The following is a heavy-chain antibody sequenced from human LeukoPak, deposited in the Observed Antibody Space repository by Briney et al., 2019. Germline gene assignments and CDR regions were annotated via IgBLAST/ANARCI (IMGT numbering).Heavy chain of an antibody. CDR3: ARDPRGPTGYDHSGRDSFDY. J-gene: IGHJ4*02. D-gene: IGHD3-22*01. Sequence: GGSLRLSCAASGFTFSSYAMHWVRQAPGKGLEWVADISYDGGNKYYADSVKGRFTISRDNSKNTLYLQMNSLRVEDTAVYYCARDPRGPTGYDHSGRDSFDYWGQGTLVTVSS. V-gene: IGHV3-30*03. CDR2: ISYDGGNK. CDR1: GFTFSSYA.